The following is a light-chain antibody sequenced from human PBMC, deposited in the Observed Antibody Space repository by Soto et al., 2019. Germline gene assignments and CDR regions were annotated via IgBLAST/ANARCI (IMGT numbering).Light chain of an antibody. CDR1: QAIRSD. J-gene: IGKJ1*01. V-gene: IGKV1-17*02. CDR3: LQYSSNPRT. CDR2: ATF. Sequence: DIQMTQSPSSLSASVGDRVTITCRASQAIRSDLGWYQQKPGTAPKRLIYATFTLQSGVPSRFSGSGSGTEFTLTINNLLPEDFATYICLQYSSNPRTFGQGTRV.